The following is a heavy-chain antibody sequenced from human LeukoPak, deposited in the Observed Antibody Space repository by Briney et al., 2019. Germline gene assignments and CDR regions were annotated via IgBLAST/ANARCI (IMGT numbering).Heavy chain of an antibody. J-gene: IGHJ4*02. CDR1: GFTFSSYA. D-gene: IGHD3-16*01. Sequence: GGSLRLSCAASGFTFSSYAMHWVRQAPGKGLEWVAVISYDGSNKYYADSVKGRFTISRDNSKNTLYLQMNSLRAEDTAVYYCARDTVRGSHWGDYWGQGTLVTVSS. V-gene: IGHV3-30-3*01. CDR3: ARDTVRGSHWGDY. CDR2: ISYDGSNK.